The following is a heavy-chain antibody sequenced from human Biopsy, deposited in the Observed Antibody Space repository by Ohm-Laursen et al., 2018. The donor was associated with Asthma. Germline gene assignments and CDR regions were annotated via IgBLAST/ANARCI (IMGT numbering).Heavy chain of an antibody. CDR1: GFAVSRDH. J-gene: IGHJ4*02. CDR3: ARGDSSNWSHYYFDY. Sequence: SLRLSCSASGFAVSRDHMFWVRQAPGKGLEWVTIISYDGRNTYYADSVRGRFTISRDYSKNTLYLQMHSLRAEDTAVYYCARGDSSNWSHYYFDYWGQGTLVTVSS. D-gene: IGHD3-22*01. CDR2: ISYDGRNT. V-gene: IGHV3-30*14.